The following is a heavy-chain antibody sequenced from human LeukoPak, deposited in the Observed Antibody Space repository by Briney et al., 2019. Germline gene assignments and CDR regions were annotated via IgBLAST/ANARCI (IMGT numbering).Heavy chain of an antibody. CDR2: ISSSSSYI. CDR1: GFTFSSYS. CDR3: AREDYDILTGYADY. Sequence: PGGSLRLSCAASGFTFSSYSMNWVRQAPGKGLEWVSSISSSSSYIYYADSVKGRFTISRDNAKNSLYLQMNSLRAEDTAVYYCAREDYDILTGYADYWGQGTLVTVSS. D-gene: IGHD3-9*01. V-gene: IGHV3-21*01. J-gene: IGHJ4*02.